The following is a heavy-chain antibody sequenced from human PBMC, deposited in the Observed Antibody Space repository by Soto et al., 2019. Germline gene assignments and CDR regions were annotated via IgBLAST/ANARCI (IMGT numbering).Heavy chain of an antibody. CDR3: ARADPDASVGY. Sequence: SETLSLTCTVSGGSMSSYYWTWLRQSPGRGLEWIGYISYSGSTYYNPSLKSRVTVSADTSKNQFSLRMNSMIAADTAVYYCARADPDASVGYWGQGTLVTVSS. D-gene: IGHD2-15*01. CDR1: GGSMSSYY. V-gene: IGHV4-59*01. J-gene: IGHJ4*02. CDR2: ISYSGST.